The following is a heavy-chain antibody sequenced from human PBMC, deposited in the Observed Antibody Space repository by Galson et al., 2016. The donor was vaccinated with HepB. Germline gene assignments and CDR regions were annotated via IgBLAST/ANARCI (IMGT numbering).Heavy chain of an antibody. D-gene: IGHD6-6*01. V-gene: IGHV3-23*01. Sequence: SLRLSCAASGFTFDSYAMYWVRQAPGKGLEWVSAINAGDSGNKYYVDSVKGRFTISRDKSKNTLYLQMNSLSAEDTAVYYCAAEYSSSMGAFDIWGQGTMVTVSS. CDR3: AAEYSSSMGAFDI. CDR1: GFTFDSYA. CDR2: INAGDSGNK. J-gene: IGHJ3*02.